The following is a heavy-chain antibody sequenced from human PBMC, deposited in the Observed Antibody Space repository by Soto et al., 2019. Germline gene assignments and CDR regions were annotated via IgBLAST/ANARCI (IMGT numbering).Heavy chain of an antibody. CDR2: IYYSGNT. CDR3: AREGGRYCTGGSCQVDY. D-gene: IGHD2-15*01. Sequence: ETLSLTCTVSGGSISSYYWGWIRQPPGKGLEWIGSIYYSGNTYYTPSLKSRVTISVDTSKNQFSLKLSSVTAADTAVYYCAREGGRYCTGGSCQVDYWGQGTLVTVSS. V-gene: IGHV4-39*01. CDR1: GGSISSYY. J-gene: IGHJ4*02.